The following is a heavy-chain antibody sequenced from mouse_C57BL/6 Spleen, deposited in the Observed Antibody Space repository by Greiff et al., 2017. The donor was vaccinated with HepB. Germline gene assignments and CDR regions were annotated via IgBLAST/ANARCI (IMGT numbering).Heavy chain of an antibody. V-gene: IGHV1-42*01. Sequence: EVKLMESGPELVKPGASVKISCKASGYSFTGYYMNWVKQSPEKSLEWIGEINPSTGGTTYNQKFKAKATLTVDKSSSTAYMQLKSLTSEDSAVYYCALGVTSYWGQGTSVTVSS. CDR1: GYSFTGYY. CDR2: INPSTGGT. CDR3: ALGVTSY. D-gene: IGHD2-12*01. J-gene: IGHJ4*01.